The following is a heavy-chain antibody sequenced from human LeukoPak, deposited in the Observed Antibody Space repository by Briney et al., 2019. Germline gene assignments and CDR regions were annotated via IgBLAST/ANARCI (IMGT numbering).Heavy chain of an antibody. D-gene: IGHD2-2*01. J-gene: IGHJ6*03. Sequence: PGGSLRLSCAASGSTFSSYAMSWVRQAPGKGLEWVSAISGSGGSTYYADSVKGRFTISRDNSKNTLYLQMNSLRAEDTAVYYCAKDRYDCSSTSCYSYYYYYMDVWGKGTTVTVSS. CDR1: GSTFSSYA. CDR3: AKDRYDCSSTSCYSYYYYYMDV. V-gene: IGHV3-23*01. CDR2: ISGSGGST.